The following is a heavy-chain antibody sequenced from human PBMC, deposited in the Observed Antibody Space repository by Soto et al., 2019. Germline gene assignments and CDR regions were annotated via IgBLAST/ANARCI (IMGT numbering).Heavy chain of an antibody. V-gene: IGHV3-23*01. CDR2: ISGSGGST. CDR1: GFTFSSYA. Sequence: GGSLRLSCAASGFTFSSYAMSWVRQAPGKGLEWVSAISGSGGSTYYADSVKGRFTISRDNSKNTLYLQMNSLRAEDTAVYYCAKAWRLRFLEWGLNAFDIWGQGTMVTVSS. J-gene: IGHJ3*02. CDR3: AKAWRLRFLEWGLNAFDI. D-gene: IGHD3-3*01.